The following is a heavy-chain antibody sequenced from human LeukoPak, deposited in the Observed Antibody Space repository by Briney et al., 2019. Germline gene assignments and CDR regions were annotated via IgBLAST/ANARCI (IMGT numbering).Heavy chain of an antibody. CDR3: ARDLPRCCSSTSCPNWFDP. Sequence: ASVKVSCKASGYTFTGYYMHWVRQAPGQGLEWMGWINPNSGGTNYAQKFQGRVTMTRDTSISTAYMELSRLRSDDTAVYYCARDLPRCCSSTSCPNWFDPWGQGTLVTVSS. CDR2: INPNSGGT. J-gene: IGHJ5*02. CDR1: GYTFTGYY. D-gene: IGHD2-2*01. V-gene: IGHV1-2*02.